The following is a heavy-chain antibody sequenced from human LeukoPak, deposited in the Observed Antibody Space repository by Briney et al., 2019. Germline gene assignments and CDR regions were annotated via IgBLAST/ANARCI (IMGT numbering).Heavy chain of an antibody. CDR1: GFTFSSYG. D-gene: IGHD2/OR15-2a*01. CDR3: AKDAIYEGREIDY. CDR2: IRYDGSNK. Sequence: GGSLRLSCAASGFTFSSYGMHWVRQAPGKGLEWVAFIRYDGSNKYYADSVKGRFTISRDNSKNTLYLQTSSLRVEDAAVYYCAKDAIYEGREIDYWGQGTLVTVSS. J-gene: IGHJ4*02. V-gene: IGHV3-30*02.